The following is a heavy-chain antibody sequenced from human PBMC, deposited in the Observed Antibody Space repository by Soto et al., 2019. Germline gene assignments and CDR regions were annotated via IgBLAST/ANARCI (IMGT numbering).Heavy chain of an antibody. J-gene: IGHJ4*02. CDR1: GFSVSSNY. Sequence: EVPLVESGGGLVQPGGSLRLSCVVSGFSVSSNYMSWVRQAPGKGLDWVSVIFADGTTYYVDSVKGRFTISRHNSKNTLYLQMDCLRSEDTAVYYCARGCGPFLNSVTKPFDYWGQGTLVTVSS. CDR3: ARGCGPFLNSVTKPFDY. CDR2: IFADGTT. D-gene: IGHD4-17*01. V-gene: IGHV3-53*04.